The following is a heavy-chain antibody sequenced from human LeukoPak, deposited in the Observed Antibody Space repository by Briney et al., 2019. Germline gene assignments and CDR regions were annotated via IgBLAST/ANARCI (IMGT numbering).Heavy chain of an antibody. CDR3: ARAPYYDSSGQVDY. V-gene: IGHV4-34*01. D-gene: IGHD3-22*01. J-gene: IGHJ4*02. Sequence: ASETLSLTCAAYGGSFSGYYWSWIRQPPGKGLEWIGEINHSGSTNYNPSLKSRVTISVDTSKNQFSLKLSSVTAADTAVYYCARAPYYDSSGQVDYWGQGTLVTVSS. CDR1: GGSFSGYY. CDR2: INHSGST.